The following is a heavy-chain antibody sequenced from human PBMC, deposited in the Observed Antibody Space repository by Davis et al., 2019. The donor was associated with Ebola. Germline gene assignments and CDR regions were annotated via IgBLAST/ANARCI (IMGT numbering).Heavy chain of an antibody. J-gene: IGHJ4*02. CDR3: ARGMLGAHGRLGDS. Sequence: GGSLRLSCAASGFTFSSYSMNWVRQAPGKGLEWVSSISSSSSYIYYADSVRGRFTISRDTASLFLQMNSLRDEDTAVYYCARGMLGAHGRLGDSWGQGTLVTVSS. V-gene: IGHV3-21*01. CDR2: ISSSSSYI. CDR1: GFTFSSYS. D-gene: IGHD2-15*01.